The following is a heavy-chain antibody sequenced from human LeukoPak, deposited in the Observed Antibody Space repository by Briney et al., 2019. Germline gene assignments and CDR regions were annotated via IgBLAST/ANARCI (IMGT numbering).Heavy chain of an antibody. CDR2: INHSGST. CDR3: ARSPLRFSRSSLFSL. J-gene: IGHJ4*02. V-gene: IGHV4-34*01. Sequence: GSLRLSCAASGFTVSRNYMSWVRQPPGEGLEWIGEINHSGSTNYNPSLKSRVTISVDTSKNQFSLKLSSVTAADTAVYYCARSPLRFSRSSLFSLWGQGTLVTVSS. CDR1: GFTVSRNY. D-gene: IGHD3-3*01.